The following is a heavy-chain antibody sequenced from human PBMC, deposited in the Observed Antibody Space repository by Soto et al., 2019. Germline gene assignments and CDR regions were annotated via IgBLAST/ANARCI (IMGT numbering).Heavy chain of an antibody. CDR2: INPKNGGT. D-gene: IGHD3-10*01. V-gene: IGHV1-2*02. J-gene: IGHJ4*02. Sequence: ASVKVSCKASGVSFTGHHVHWVRQAPGQGLEWMGWINPKNGGTQFARNFQGRVTLTRDTSISTVYLDLETLRTDDTAVYYCATVNNYYATDCYLEYWRQLSLVP. CDR3: ATVNNYYATDCYLEY. CDR1: GVSFTGHH.